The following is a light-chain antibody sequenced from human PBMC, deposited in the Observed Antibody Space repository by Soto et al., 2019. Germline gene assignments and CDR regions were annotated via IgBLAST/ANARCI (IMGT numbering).Light chain of an antibody. CDR3: QSYDSSLSGWV. Sequence: QAVVTQPPSASGTPGQRVNISCSGSSSNIGSNYVYWYRQFPGTAPKLLIQRNNQRPSGVPARFSGSKSGTSASLAISGLRSEDEAEYYCQSYDSSLSGWVFGGGTKLTVL. CDR2: RNN. J-gene: IGLJ3*02. CDR1: SSNIGSNY. V-gene: IGLV1-47*01.